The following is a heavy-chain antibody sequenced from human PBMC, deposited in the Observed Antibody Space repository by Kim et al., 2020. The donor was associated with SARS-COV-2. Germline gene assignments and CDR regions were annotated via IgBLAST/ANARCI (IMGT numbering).Heavy chain of an antibody. CDR1: GGSFRAYY. D-gene: IGHD5-12*01. Sequence: SETLSLTCAVYGGSFRAYYWGWVRQPPGKGLEWIGEINQSGSTDYNPSLKSRVTISVDTSTNQLSLKLSSVTAADTAVYYCSRDGWLRERRRDY. CDR2: INQSGST. J-gene: IGHJ4*01. CDR3: SRDGWLRERRRDY. V-gene: IGHV4-34*01.